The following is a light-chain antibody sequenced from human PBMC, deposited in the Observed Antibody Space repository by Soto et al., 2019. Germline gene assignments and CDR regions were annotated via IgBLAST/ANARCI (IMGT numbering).Light chain of an antibody. J-gene: IGKJ1*01. CDR1: QSVSSY. CDR3: QQYGNSPPWT. Sequence: EIVLTQSPVTLSLSPGERATLSCRASQSVSSYLAWYQQKPGQAPRLLIYGTSSRATGIPDRFSGSGSGADFTLTISRLEPEDFAVYYCQQYGNSPPWTFGQGTKVDIK. V-gene: IGKV3-20*01. CDR2: GTS.